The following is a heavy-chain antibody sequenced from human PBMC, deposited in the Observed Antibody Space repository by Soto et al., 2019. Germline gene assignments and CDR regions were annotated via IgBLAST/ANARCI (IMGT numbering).Heavy chain of an antibody. CDR1: GFTFSSYW. J-gene: IGHJ6*02. V-gene: IGHV3-74*01. CDR3: ARRQWLVPYYYYGMDV. CDR2: INSDGSST. D-gene: IGHD6-19*01. Sequence: GGSLRLSCAASGFTFSSYWMHWVRQAPGKGLVWVSRINSDGSSTSYADSVKGRFTISRDNAKNTLYLQMNSLRAEDTAVYYCARRQWLVPYYYYGMDVWGQGTTVTVSS.